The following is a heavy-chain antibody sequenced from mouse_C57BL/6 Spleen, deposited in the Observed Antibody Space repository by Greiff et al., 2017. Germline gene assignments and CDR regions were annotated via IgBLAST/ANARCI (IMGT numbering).Heavy chain of an antibody. D-gene: IGHD2-2*01. V-gene: IGHV5-9*01. CDR1: GFTFSSYT. Sequence: EVKLVESGGGLVKPGGSLKLSCAASGFTFSSYTMSWVRQTPGKRLEWVATISGGGGNTYYPDSVKGRFTISIDNAKNTLYLQMSSLRSEDTALYDCARHGGYDHYWYFDVGGTGTTVTVSS. J-gene: IGHJ1*03. CDR2: ISGGGGNT. CDR3: ARHGGYDHYWYFDV.